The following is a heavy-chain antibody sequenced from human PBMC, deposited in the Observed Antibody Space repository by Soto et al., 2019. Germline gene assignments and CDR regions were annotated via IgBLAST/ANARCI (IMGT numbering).Heavy chain of an antibody. Sequence: QVTLKESGPVLVKPTETLTLTCTVSGFSLRNARMGVSWIRQPPGKALEWLAHILSSDEKSYNTSLKGRVTLYKDTSKSLVVLPMSSVDPVDTATYFCARILAVNYYYYYVDVWGEATTVTVSS. V-gene: IGHV2-26*01. CDR2: ILSSDEK. J-gene: IGHJ6*03. CDR3: ARILAVNYYYYYVDV. CDR1: GFSLRNARMG. D-gene: IGHD3-22*01.